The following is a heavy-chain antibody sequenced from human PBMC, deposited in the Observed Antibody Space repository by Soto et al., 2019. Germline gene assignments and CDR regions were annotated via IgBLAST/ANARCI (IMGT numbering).Heavy chain of an antibody. J-gene: IGHJ4*02. Sequence: QVQLVESGGGVVQPGRSLRLSCAASGFTFSSYAMHWVRQAPGKGLEWVAVISYDGSNKYYADSVKGRFTISRDNSKNTLYLQMNSLRAEDTAVYYCARERIAAQHIFDYWGQGTLVTVSS. CDR1: GFTFSSYA. CDR2: ISYDGSNK. D-gene: IGHD6-6*01. V-gene: IGHV3-30-3*01. CDR3: ARERIAAQHIFDY.